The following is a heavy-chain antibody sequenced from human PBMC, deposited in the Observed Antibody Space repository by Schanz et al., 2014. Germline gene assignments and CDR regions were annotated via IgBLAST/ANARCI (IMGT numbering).Heavy chain of an antibody. Sequence: DLVESGGGLIQRGESLRLSCSASGFSFSSYSMNWVRQVPGKGLEWLSYIATSSSTRHYADSVKGRVTISRDNAKNSVSLQMRRLRVEDTAVYYCARDFDDRRGYGSGYCLGDCMDVWGQGTTVTVSS. V-gene: IGHV3-48*01. D-gene: IGHD3-10*01. CDR3: ARDFDDRRGYGSGYCLGDCMDV. CDR2: IATSSSTR. J-gene: IGHJ6*02. CDR1: GFSFSSYS.